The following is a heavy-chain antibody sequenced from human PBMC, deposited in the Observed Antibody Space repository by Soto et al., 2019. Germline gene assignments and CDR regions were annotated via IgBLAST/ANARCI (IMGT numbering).Heavy chain of an antibody. V-gene: IGHV3-11*01. CDR3: ARVDTAMVMDYYYYYMDV. Sequence: GGSLRLSCAASGFTFSDYYMSWIRQAPGKGLEWVSYISSSGSTIYYADSVKGRFTISRDNAKNSPYLQMNSLRAEDTAVYYCARVDTAMVMDYYYYYMDVWGKGTTVTVSS. J-gene: IGHJ6*03. D-gene: IGHD5-18*01. CDR2: ISSSGSTI. CDR1: GFTFSDYY.